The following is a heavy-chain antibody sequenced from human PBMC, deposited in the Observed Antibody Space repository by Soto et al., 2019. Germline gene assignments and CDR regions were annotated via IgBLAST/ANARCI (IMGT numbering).Heavy chain of an antibody. CDR2: IYYSGST. CDR1: GASMSSGGYY. V-gene: IGHV4-31*03. J-gene: IGHJ5*02. CDR3: ARDRHNNFFDP. Sequence: QVQLQESVPGLVKPSQTLSLTCTVTGASMSSGGYYWTWIRQSPGKGLEWIGYIYYSGSTYYNPSLESRVAISLDTSRSQFSLTLHSVTAADTAIYYCARDRHNNFFDPWGQGTLVTVSS. D-gene: IGHD6-6*01.